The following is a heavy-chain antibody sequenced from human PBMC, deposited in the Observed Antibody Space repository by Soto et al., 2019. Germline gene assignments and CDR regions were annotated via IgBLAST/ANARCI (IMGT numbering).Heavy chain of an antibody. J-gene: IGHJ4*02. CDR2: IYYSGST. D-gene: IGHD3-22*01. V-gene: IGHV4-30-4*01. CDR3: ARGTKIVVIPYFVY. Sequence: SETLSLTCTVSGGSISSGDYYWSWIRQPPGKGLEWIGYIYYSGSTYYNPSLKGRLTMSVDTSKNQFSLKLSSVTAADTAVYYCARGTKIVVIPYFVYWGLGTLVTVSS. CDR1: GGSISSGDYY.